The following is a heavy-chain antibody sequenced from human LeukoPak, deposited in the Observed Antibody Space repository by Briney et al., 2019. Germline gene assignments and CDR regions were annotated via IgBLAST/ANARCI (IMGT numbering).Heavy chain of an antibody. CDR3: ARERDYYDCSGYY. V-gene: IGHV4-31*03. D-gene: IGHD3-22*01. J-gene: IGHJ4*02. CDR2: IYYSGST. Sequence: PSETLSLTCTVSGGSISSGGYYWSWIRQHPGKGLEWMGYIYYSGSTYYNPSLKSRVTISVDTSKNQFSLKLSSVTAADTAVYYCARERDYYDCSGYYWGQGTLVTVSS. CDR1: GGSISSGGYY.